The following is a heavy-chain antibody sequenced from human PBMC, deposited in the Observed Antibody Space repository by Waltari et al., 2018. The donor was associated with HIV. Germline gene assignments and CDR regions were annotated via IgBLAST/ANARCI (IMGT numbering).Heavy chain of an antibody. D-gene: IGHD6-13*01. CDR1: GGSFSGYY. V-gene: IGHV4-34*01. CDR2: INHSGST. CDR3: ARVRYSSSWGLSYYFDY. J-gene: IGHJ4*02. Sequence: SETLSLTCAVYGGSFSGYYWSWIRQPPGKGLEWIGEINHSGSTNYNPSLKSRVTISVDTSKNQFSLKLSSVTAADTAVYYCARVRYSSSWGLSYYFDYWGQGTLVTVSS.